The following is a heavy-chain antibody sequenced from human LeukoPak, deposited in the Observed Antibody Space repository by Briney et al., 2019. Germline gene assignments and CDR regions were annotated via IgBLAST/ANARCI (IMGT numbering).Heavy chain of an antibody. CDR1: GFTFDDYG. J-gene: IGHJ6*03. CDR2: INWNGGRT. V-gene: IGHV3-20*04. D-gene: IGHD3-3*01. Sequence: GGSLRLSCAASGFTFDDYGMSWVRQAPGKGLEWVSGINWNGGRTGYADSVTGRFTISRDNAKNSLYLQMNSLRAEDTAVYYCARDQGFSYYYYYMDVWGKGTTVTVSS. CDR3: ARDQGFSYYYYYMDV.